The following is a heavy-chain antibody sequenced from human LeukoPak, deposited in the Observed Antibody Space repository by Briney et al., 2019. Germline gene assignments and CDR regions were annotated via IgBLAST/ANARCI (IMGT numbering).Heavy chain of an antibody. J-gene: IGHJ4*02. V-gene: IGHV3-9*01. CDR3: AKVAVAGTAFLN. CDR2: ISWNSGSI. CDR1: GFTFDDYA. Sequence: GGSLRLSWAASGFTFDDYAMHWVRQAPGKGLEWVSGISWNSGSIGYADSVKGRFTISRDNAKNSRYLQMNSLRAEDTALYYCAKVAVAGTAFLNWGQGTLVTVSS. D-gene: IGHD6-19*01.